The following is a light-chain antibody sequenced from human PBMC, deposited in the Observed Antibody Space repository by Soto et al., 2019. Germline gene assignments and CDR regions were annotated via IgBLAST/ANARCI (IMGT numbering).Light chain of an antibody. CDR3: NSYTSSSTQV. CDR2: DVS. CDR1: SSDIGTYNY. V-gene: IGLV2-14*01. J-gene: IGLJ1*01. Sequence: QSVLTQPASVSGSPGQSITISCTGTSSDIGTYNYVSWYQQHPGKAPKLMIFDVSHRPSGVSNRFSGSKSGNTASLTISGLQAEDEADYYCNSYTSSSTQVFGTGTKVTVL.